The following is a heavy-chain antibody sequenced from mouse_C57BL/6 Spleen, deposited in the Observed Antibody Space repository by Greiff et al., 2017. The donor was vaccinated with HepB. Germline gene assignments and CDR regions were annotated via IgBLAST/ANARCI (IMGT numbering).Heavy chain of an antibody. Sequence: QVQLQQPGAELVRPGSSVKLSCKASGYTFTSYWMHWVKQRPIQGLEWIGNIDPSDSETHYNQKFKDKATLTVYKSSSTAYMQLSSLTSEDSAVYYCARSHDGYAAWFAYWGQGTLVTVSA. V-gene: IGHV1-52*01. D-gene: IGHD2-3*01. J-gene: IGHJ3*01. CDR3: ARSHDGYAAWFAY. CDR2: IDPSDSET. CDR1: GYTFTSYW.